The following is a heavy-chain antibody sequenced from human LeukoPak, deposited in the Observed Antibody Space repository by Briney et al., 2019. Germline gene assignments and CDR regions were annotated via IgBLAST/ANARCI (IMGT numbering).Heavy chain of an antibody. CDR3: ARDGARYCSGGSCYNFDY. V-gene: IGHV6-1*01. J-gene: IGHJ4*02. Sequence: SQTPSLTSAISGDSASSNSAACNWIRQSPSRCLEWLGRTYYRSKWYNDYAVSVKSRITINPDTSKNQFSLQLNSVTPEDTAVYYCARDGARYCSGGSCYNFDYWGQGTLVTVSS. CDR1: GDSASSNSAA. D-gene: IGHD2-15*01. CDR2: TYYRSKWYN.